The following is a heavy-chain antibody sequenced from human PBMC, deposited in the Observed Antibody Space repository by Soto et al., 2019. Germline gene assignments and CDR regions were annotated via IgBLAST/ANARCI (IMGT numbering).Heavy chain of an antibody. D-gene: IGHD3-22*01. CDR1: GFSLSTSGVG. Sequence: SGPTLVNPTQTLTLACTFSGFSLSTSGVGVGWIRQPPGKALEWLALIYWNDDKRYSPSLKSRLTITKDTSKNQVVLTMTNMDPVDTATYYCAHRRYYYDSSGYYDAFDICGQGTMVTVSS. CDR3: AHRRYYYDSSGYYDAFDI. V-gene: IGHV2-5*01. CDR2: IYWNDDK. J-gene: IGHJ3*02.